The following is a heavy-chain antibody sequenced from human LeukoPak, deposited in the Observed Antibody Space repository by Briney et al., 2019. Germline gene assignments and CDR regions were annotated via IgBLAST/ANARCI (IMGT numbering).Heavy chain of an antibody. V-gene: IGHV3-74*01. CDR1: GFTFSSYW. J-gene: IGHJ3*02. CDR2: INNDGSST. CDR3: ARVRGAFDI. Sequence: GGSLRLSCAASGFTFSSYWMEWVRQAPGKGLVWVSHINNDGSSTTCADSVKGRFTISRDNAKNTLYLQMNSLRAEDTAVYYCARVRGAFDIWVQGTMVTVSS.